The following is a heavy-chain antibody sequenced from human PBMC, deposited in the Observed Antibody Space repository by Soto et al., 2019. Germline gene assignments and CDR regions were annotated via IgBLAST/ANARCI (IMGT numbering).Heavy chain of an antibody. CDR2: VFSNDEK. CDR3: ARVDQRASTGHGLYYFVF. Sequence: VSGPTLVNPTETLTLTCTVSGFSLSNARMGVSWIRQPPGKALEWLAHVFSNDEKSYSTSLKSRLSISKDTSKSQVVLNLANMDPVDTATYFCARVDQRASTGHGLYYFVFWGQGTLLTVS. CDR1: GFSLSNARMG. D-gene: IGHD2-8*02. J-gene: IGHJ4*02. V-gene: IGHV2-26*01.